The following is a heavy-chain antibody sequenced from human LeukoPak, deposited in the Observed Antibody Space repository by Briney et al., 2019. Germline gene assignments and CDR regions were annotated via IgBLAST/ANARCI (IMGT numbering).Heavy chain of an antibody. J-gene: IGHJ5*02. CDR3: ARGASIAVAGTGWFDP. CDR2: INHSGST. Sequence: SETLSLTCAVYGGSFSNYFCSWIRQPPGKGLQWIGEINHSGSTNYNPSLKSRVTISVDTSKNLFSLKLNSVTAADTAVYYCARGASIAVAGTGWFDPWGQGTLVTVSS. V-gene: IGHV4-34*01. CDR1: GGSFSNYF. D-gene: IGHD6-19*01.